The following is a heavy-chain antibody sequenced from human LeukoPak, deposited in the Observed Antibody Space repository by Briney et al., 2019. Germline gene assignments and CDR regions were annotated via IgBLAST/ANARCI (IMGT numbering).Heavy chain of an antibody. V-gene: IGHV1-2*02. CDR2: SNPNSDDK. J-gene: IGHJ4*02. CDR3: ARAQNSCYDPLLLDY. Sequence: AASVKVSCKASGYTFNGYYIHWLRQAPGQGLEWMGWSNPNSDDKNYAQQFEGRVTITRDTSISTAYMELSRLRSDHTAVYYCARAQNSCYDPLLLDYWGQGTLVTVSS. CDR1: GYTFNGYY. D-gene: IGHD5-12*01.